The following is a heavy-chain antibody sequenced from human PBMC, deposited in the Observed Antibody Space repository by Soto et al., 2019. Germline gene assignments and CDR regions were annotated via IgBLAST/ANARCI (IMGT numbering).Heavy chain of an antibody. CDR3: ARDSMDYGMDV. J-gene: IGHJ6*02. V-gene: IGHV3-48*01. CDR2: ISSSSSTI. D-gene: IGHD2-8*01. Sequence: EVQLVESGGGLVQPGGSLRLSCAASGFTFSSYSMNWVRRAPGKGLEWVSYISSSSSTIYYADSVKGRFTISRDNAKNSLYLQMNSLRAEDTAVYYCARDSMDYGMDVWGQGTTVTVSS. CDR1: GFTFSSYS.